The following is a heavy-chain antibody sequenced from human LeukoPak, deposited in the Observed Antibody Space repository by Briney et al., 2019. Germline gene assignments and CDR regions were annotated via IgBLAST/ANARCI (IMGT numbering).Heavy chain of an antibody. V-gene: IGHV3-11*04. CDR3: ARGTQLNAFDI. CDR2: ISSSGRTI. D-gene: IGHD6-13*01. CDR1: GFTVSSNY. Sequence: GGSLRLSCAASGFTVSSNYMSWVRQAPGKGLEWVSYISSSGRTIYYADSVKGRFTISGDSAKNSLYLQMNSLRADDTAVYYCARGTQLNAFDIWGQGTMVTVSS. J-gene: IGHJ3*02.